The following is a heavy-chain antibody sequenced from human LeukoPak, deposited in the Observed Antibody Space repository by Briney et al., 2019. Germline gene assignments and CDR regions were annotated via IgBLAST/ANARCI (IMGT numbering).Heavy chain of an antibody. CDR3: AKDKQLVPSGWFDP. CDR2: ISGSGGST. J-gene: IGHJ5*02. CDR1: GFTFSSYA. D-gene: IGHD6-6*01. Sequence: GGSLRLSCAASGFTFSSYAMSWVRQAPGKGLEWVSAISGSGGSTYYADSVKGRFTISRDNSKDTLYLQMNSLRAEDTAVYYCAKDKQLVPSGWFDPWGQGTLVTVSS. V-gene: IGHV3-23*01.